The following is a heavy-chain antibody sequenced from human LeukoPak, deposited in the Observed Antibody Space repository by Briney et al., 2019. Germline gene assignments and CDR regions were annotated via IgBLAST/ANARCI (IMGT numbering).Heavy chain of an antibody. CDR2: INPNSGGT. D-gene: IGHD3-16*01. CDR3: ARDGAHHYGMDV. V-gene: IGHV1-2*02. Sequence: ASVKVSCKASGYTFTGYYMHWVRQAPGQGLEWMGWINPNSGGTNYAQKFQGRVTMTRVTSISTAYMELSRLRSDDTAVYYCARDGAHHYGMDVWGQGTTVTVSS. CDR1: GYTFTGYY. J-gene: IGHJ6*02.